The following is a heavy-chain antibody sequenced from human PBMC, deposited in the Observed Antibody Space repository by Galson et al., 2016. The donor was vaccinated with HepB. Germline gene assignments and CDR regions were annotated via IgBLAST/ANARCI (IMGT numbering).Heavy chain of an antibody. CDR1: GFTFSTYS. CDR2: IISSSSYI. D-gene: IGHD1-1*01. J-gene: IGHJ5*02. CDR3: AKGRTGT. Sequence: SLRLSCAASGFTFSTYSMNWVRQAPGKGLEWVSYIISSSSYISYADSVKGRFTVSRDNAKNSLYLQMNSLRAEDTAVYYCAKGRTGTWGQGTLVTVSS. V-gene: IGHV3-21*01.